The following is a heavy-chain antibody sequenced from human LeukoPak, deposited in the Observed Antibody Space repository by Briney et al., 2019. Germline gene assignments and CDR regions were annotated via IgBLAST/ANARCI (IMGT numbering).Heavy chain of an antibody. CDR1: GFTFSSYA. CDR3: AKGVATTPYYFDY. Sequence: GRSLRLSCAASGFTFSSYAMHWVRQAPGKGLEWVAVISYDGSNKYYADSVKGRFTISRDNSKNTLYLQMNSLRAEDTAVYYCAKGVATTPYYFDYWGQGTLVTVSS. J-gene: IGHJ4*02. CDR2: ISYDGSNK. D-gene: IGHD5-12*01. V-gene: IGHV3-30*04.